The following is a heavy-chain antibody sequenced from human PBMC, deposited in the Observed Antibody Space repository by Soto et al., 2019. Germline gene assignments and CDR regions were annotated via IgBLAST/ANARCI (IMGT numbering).Heavy chain of an antibody. CDR3: ARDPPPAHYFDY. CDR1: GGSVSSGSYY. V-gene: IGHV4-61*01. Sequence: SETLSLTCTVSGGSVSSGSYYWSWIRQPPGKGLEWIGYIYYSGSTNYNPSLKSRVTISVDTSKNQFSLKLSSVTAADTAVYYCARDPPPAHYFDYWGQGTLVTVSS. CDR2: IYYSGST. J-gene: IGHJ4*02.